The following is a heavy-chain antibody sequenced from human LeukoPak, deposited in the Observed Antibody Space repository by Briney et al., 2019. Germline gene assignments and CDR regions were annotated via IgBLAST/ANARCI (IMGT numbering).Heavy chain of an antibody. D-gene: IGHD6-19*01. CDR3: ATSVSVAENAFDI. J-gene: IGHJ3*02. CDR1: GITFSSYA. V-gene: IGHV3-30*04. Sequence: GGTLRLSCVTSGITFSSYAMDWVRQAPGMGLAWVASISYGGTNKYYADSVKGRFTTSGDDSKNTLYLQMNSLRSEDTAVYYCATSVSVAENAFDIWGQGTMVTVSS. CDR2: ISYGGTNK.